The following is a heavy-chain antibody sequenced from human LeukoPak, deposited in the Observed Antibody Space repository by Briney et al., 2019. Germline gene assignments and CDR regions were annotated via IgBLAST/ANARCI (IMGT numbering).Heavy chain of an antibody. Sequence: ASVKVSCKASGYTFTGYYMHWVRQAPGQGLEWMGWINPNRGGTNYAQKFQGWVTMTRDTSISTAYMELSRLRSDDTAVYYCAREDYGDYDYFDYWGQGTLVTVSS. J-gene: IGHJ4*02. D-gene: IGHD4-17*01. V-gene: IGHV1-2*04. CDR1: GYTFTGYY. CDR3: AREDYGDYDYFDY. CDR2: INPNRGGT.